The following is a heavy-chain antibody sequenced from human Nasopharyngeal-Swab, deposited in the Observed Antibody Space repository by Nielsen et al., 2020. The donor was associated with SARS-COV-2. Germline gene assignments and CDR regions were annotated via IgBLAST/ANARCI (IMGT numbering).Heavy chain of an antibody. CDR3: ARGLWSSLRLLGGMDV. Sequence: GESMKISCAASGFTFSDYYMSWIRQTRGKGLEWVSYISSSGSTIYYADSVKGRFTISRDNAKNSLYLQMNSLRAEDTAVYYCARGLWSSLRLLGGMDVWGQGTTVTVSS. CDR2: ISSSGSTI. CDR1: GFTFSDYY. V-gene: IGHV3-11*04. J-gene: IGHJ6*02. D-gene: IGHD4/OR15-4a*01.